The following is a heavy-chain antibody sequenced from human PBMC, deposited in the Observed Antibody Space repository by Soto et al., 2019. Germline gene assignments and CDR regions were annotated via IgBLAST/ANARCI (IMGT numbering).Heavy chain of an antibody. V-gene: IGHV3-30-3*01. J-gene: IGHJ4*02. Sequence: QVQLVESGGGVVQPGRSLRLSCAASGFTFSDNAMHWVRQAPGKGLEWVAVISYDGSNKYYADSVKGRFTIYRDNSKITLYLHMNSLRTEDTAVYYCTRRYPYGGNEVMDYWGQGTLVTVSS. D-gene: IGHD2-15*01. CDR2: ISYDGSNK. CDR3: TRRYPYGGNEVMDY. CDR1: GFTFSDNA.